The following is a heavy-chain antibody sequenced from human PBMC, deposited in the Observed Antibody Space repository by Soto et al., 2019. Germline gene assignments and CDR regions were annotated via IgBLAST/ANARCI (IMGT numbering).Heavy chain of an antibody. J-gene: IGHJ4*02. CDR2: ISYDGSNK. Sequence: GGSLILSCAASGFTFSSYAMHWVRQAPGKGLEWVAVISYDGSNKYYADSVKGRFTISRDNSKNTLYLQMNSLRAEDTAVYYCAPGSGATSVDYWGQGTLVTVSS. D-gene: IGHD2-15*01. V-gene: IGHV3-30-3*01. CDR3: APGSGATSVDY. CDR1: GFTFSSYA.